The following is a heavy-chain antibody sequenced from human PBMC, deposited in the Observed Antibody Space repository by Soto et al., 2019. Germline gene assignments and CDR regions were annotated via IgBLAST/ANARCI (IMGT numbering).Heavy chain of an antibody. J-gene: IGHJ6*02. CDR2: ISGSGGST. D-gene: IGHD3-22*01. CDR1: GFTFSSYA. CDR3: VKDPKIGGYLLSGMDV. Sequence: EVQLLESGGGLVQPGGSLRLSCAASGFTFSSYAMSWVRQAPGKGLEWVSAISGSGGSTYYADSVKGRFTISRDNSKNTLYLQMNSLRAEDTAVYYCVKDPKIGGYLLSGMDVWGQGTTVTVSS. V-gene: IGHV3-23*01.